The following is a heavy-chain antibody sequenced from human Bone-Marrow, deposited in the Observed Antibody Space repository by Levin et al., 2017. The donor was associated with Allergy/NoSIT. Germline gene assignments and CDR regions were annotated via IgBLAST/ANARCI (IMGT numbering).Heavy chain of an antibody. Sequence: QTLSLTCTFSGFSLTTSRTCMSWIRQSPGKPLEWLALIDWRDDQYFTASLKTRLSISRDTSKNQVVLTMTNMDPVDTATYYCARTHVTDGYNFYYYGFDVWGQGITVTVSS. V-gene: IGHV2-70*13. CDR1: GFSLTTSRTC. CDR2: IDWRDDQ. D-gene: IGHD5-24*01. CDR3: ARTHVTDGYNFYYYGFDV. J-gene: IGHJ6*02.